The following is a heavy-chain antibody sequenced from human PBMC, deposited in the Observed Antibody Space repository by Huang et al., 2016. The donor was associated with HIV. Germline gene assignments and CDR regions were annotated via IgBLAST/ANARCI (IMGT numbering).Heavy chain of an antibody. CDR2: ISGDNVRT. CDR1: GYKFHIYE. Sequence: QIHLVQSGPEVKQPGASVKVSCKASGYKFHIYEITWVRQTPGQGLEGMGWISGDNVRTRFAQKFQDRVTMTTDVSTSTAFLELRSLRFDDTAVYYCARTKGEFDFWGQGALVTVSS. CDR3: ARTKGEFDF. D-gene: IGHD3-16*01. V-gene: IGHV1-18*04. J-gene: IGHJ4*02.